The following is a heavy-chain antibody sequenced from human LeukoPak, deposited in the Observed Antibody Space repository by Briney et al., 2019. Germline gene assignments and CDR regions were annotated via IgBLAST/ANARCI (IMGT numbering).Heavy chain of an antibody. Sequence: SETLSLTCTVSGGSISSYYWSWIRQPPGKGREWIGYIYYRGSTNYNPSLKSRVTISVDTSKNQFSLKLSSVTAADTAVYYCARVHSGSYYADYYYYMDVWGKGTTVTVSS. V-gene: IGHV4-59*01. CDR1: GGSISSYY. D-gene: IGHD1-26*01. J-gene: IGHJ6*03. CDR3: ARVHSGSYYADYYYYMDV. CDR2: IYYRGST.